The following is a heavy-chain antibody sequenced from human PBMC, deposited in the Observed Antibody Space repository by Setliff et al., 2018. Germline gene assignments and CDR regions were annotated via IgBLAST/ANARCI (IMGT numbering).Heavy chain of an antibody. CDR3: ARDLIDPDYGDYLSFYYYGMDV. CDR2: INPNSGAT. V-gene: IGHV1-2*06. J-gene: IGHJ6*02. D-gene: IGHD4-17*01. CDR1: GYTFTSYN. Sequence: ASVKVSCKTSGYTFTSYNINWVRQAPGQGLEWMGRINPNSGATNFAQKFQGRVTMTRDTSISTAYMELSSLRSEDTAVYYCARDLIDPDYGDYLSFYYYGMDVWGQGTTVTVSS.